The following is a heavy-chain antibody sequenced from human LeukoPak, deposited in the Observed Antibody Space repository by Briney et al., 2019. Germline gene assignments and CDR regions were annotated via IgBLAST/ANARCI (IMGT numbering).Heavy chain of an antibody. J-gene: IGHJ4*02. Sequence: NPGGSLRLSCAASGFTFSDYYMSWIRQAPGKGLEWVSYISSSGSTIYYADSVKGRFTISRDNTKNSLYLQMNSLRAEDTAVYYCARSFLWDPGYLDWGQGTLVTVSS. D-gene: IGHD1-26*01. CDR1: GFTFSDYY. CDR3: ARSFLWDPGYLD. V-gene: IGHV3-11*01. CDR2: ISSSGSTI.